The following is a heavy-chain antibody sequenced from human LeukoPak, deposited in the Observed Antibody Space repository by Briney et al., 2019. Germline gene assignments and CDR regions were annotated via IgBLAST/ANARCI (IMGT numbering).Heavy chain of an antibody. CDR2: ISAYNGNT. J-gene: IGHJ5*02. D-gene: IGHD3-16*01. CDR3: ARGQYDDVGRGWFDP. Sequence: ASVKVSCKASGYTFTSYGISWVRQAPGQGLEWMGWISAYNGNTNYAQKLQGRVTMTTDTSTSTAYMELRSLRSDDTAVYYCARGQYDDVGRGWFDPWGQGTLVTVSS. CDR1: GYTFTSYG. V-gene: IGHV1-18*01.